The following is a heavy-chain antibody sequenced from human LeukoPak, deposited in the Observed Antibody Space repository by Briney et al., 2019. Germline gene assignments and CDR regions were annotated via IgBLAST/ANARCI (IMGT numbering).Heavy chain of an antibody. J-gene: IGHJ4*02. CDR3: AREIPTTVVRYFDY. V-gene: IGHV3-33*01. CDR1: GFTFSSYG. CDR2: IWYDGSNK. D-gene: IGHD4-23*01. Sequence: GRSLRLSCAASGFTFSSYGMHWVRQAPGKGLEWVAVIWYDGSNKYYADSVKGRFTISRDNSKNTLYLQMNSLRAEDTAVYYCAREIPTTVVRYFDYWGQGTLVTVSS.